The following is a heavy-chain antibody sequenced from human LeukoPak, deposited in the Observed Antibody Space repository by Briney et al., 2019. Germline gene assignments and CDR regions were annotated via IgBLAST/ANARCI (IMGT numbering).Heavy chain of an antibody. D-gene: IGHD2-2*01. Sequence: PGGSLRLSCAASGFTFSSYAMSWVRQAPGKGLEWVSAISGSGGSTYYADSVKGRFTISRDNSKNTLYLQMNGLRAEDTAVYYCAKDGDDIVVVPAVIGPDYWGQGTLVTVSA. V-gene: IGHV3-23*01. J-gene: IGHJ4*02. CDR1: GFTFSSYA. CDR2: ISGSGGST. CDR3: AKDGDDIVVVPAVIGPDY.